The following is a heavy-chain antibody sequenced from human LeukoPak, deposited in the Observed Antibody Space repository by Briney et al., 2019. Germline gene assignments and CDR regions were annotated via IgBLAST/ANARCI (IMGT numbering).Heavy chain of an antibody. V-gene: IGHV3-7*01. CDR3: VRLRYTYGKNFDC. CDR1: GFTFNGYW. D-gene: IGHD5-18*01. Sequence: GGSLTLSCAASGFTFNGYWLSWVRQAPGKGLEWVAHIQQDGSEKKYVDSVKGRFTISRDNAKHSLYLQMDSLRAEDTAVYYCVRLRYTYGKNFDCWGQGTLVTVSS. CDR2: IQQDGSEK. J-gene: IGHJ4*02.